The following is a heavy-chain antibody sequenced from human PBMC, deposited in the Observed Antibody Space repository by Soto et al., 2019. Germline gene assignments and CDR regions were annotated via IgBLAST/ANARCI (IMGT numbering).Heavy chain of an antibody. J-gene: IGHJ2*01. CDR1: GFTLSAHA. V-gene: IGHV3-23*01. CDR3: VKADGCAAGTCYTGTYWYFDL. CDR2: INGRRDKT. D-gene: IGHD2-2*02. Sequence: GGSLRLSCAASGFTLSAHAMNWFRQAPGKGPEWVSTINGRRDKTFNAESVKGRFTISRDESKNTLFLQMNSLRAEDTAVYYCVKADGCAAGTCYTGTYWYFDLWGRGTLVTVSS.